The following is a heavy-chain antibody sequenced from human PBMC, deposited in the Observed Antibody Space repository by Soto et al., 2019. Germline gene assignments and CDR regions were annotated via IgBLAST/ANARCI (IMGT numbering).Heavy chain of an antibody. CDR3: ARDLGLYYGDYENWFDP. D-gene: IGHD4-17*01. Sequence: GGSLRLSCAASGFTFSSYSMNWVRQAPGKGLEWVSSISSSSSYIYYADSVKGRFTISRDNAKNSLYLQMNSLRAEDTAVYYCARDLGLYYGDYENWFDPWGQGTLVTVSS. J-gene: IGHJ5*02. V-gene: IGHV3-21*01. CDR2: ISSSSSYI. CDR1: GFTFSSYS.